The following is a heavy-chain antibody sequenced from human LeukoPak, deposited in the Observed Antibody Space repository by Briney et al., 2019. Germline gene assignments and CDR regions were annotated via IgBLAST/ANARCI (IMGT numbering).Heavy chain of an antibody. J-gene: IGHJ5*02. D-gene: IGHD1-7*01. CDR2: ISAYNGNT. V-gene: IGHV1-18*01. Sequence: GASVKVSCKASGYTFTSYGISWVRQAPGQGLEWMGWISAYNGNTNYAQKLQGRVTMTTDTSTSTAYMELRSLRSDDTAMYYCARDSLNAELRSRWFDPWGQGTLVTVSS. CDR3: ARDSLNAELRSRWFDP. CDR1: GYTFTSYG.